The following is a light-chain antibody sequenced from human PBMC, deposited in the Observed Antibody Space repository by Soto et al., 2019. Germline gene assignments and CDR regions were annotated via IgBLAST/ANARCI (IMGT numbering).Light chain of an antibody. CDR3: SSHAGTSVI. CDR1: SSDVGGYNY. CDR2: DVT. Sequence: QSVLTQPPSASGSPGQSVTISCTGTSSDVGGYNYVSWYQQHPGKAPKLMIYDVTKRPSGVPDRFSGSKSGNTASLTVSGLQAEDEADYYCSSHAGTSVIFGGGTKVTVL. V-gene: IGLV2-8*01. J-gene: IGLJ2*01.